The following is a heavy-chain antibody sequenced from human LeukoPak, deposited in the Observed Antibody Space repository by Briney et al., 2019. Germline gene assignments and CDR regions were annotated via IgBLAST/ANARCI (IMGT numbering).Heavy chain of an antibody. Sequence: ASVKVSCKASGYTFTNFGISWVRQAPGQGLEWMGWISPYNGHTNYAQKFLGRVTMTTDTSTTTAYLELRSLRSDDTAVYYCARDEFVGSGVLGYWGQGTLVTVSS. V-gene: IGHV1-18*01. CDR2: ISPYNGHT. J-gene: IGHJ4*02. CDR1: GYTFTNFG. D-gene: IGHD6-19*01. CDR3: ARDEFVGSGVLGY.